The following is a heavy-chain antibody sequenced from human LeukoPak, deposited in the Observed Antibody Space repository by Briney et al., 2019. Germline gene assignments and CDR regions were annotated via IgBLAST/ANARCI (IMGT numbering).Heavy chain of an antibody. Sequence: SETLSLTCTVSGGSISSSSYYWGWIRQPPGKGLEWIGSIYYSGGTYYNPSLKSRVSISLDTSKNQLSLKLRSMTAADTAVYYCASREYSSSHNHWGQGTLVTVSS. CDR2: IYYSGGT. J-gene: IGHJ4*02. CDR1: GGSISSSSYY. V-gene: IGHV4-39*01. CDR3: ASREYSSSHNH. D-gene: IGHD4-11*01.